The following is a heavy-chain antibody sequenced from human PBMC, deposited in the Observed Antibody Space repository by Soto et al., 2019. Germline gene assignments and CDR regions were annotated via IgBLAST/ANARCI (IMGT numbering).Heavy chain of an antibody. CDR1: GGTFSSYA. V-gene: IGHV1-69*13. Sequence: GASVKVSCKASGGTFSSYAISWVRQAPGQGLEWMGGIIPIFGTANYAQKFQGRVTITADESTSTAYMELSSLRSEDTAVYYCASPNIYGFWSGYYVPVAFDIWGQGTMVTVSS. J-gene: IGHJ3*02. CDR2: IIPIFGTA. D-gene: IGHD3-3*01. CDR3: ASPNIYGFWSGYYVPVAFDI.